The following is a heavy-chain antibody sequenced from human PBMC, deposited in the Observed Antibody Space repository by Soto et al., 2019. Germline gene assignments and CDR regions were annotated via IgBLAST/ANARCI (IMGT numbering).Heavy chain of an antibody. V-gene: IGHV4-30-4*01. D-gene: IGHD2-21*01. CDR1: GGSISDGAYY. J-gene: IGHJ4*02. CDR3: ASGLSGDKVDQ. Sequence: QVQLQVSGPGLVKPSQTLSLTCTVSGGSISDGAYYWSWIRQPPGKGLEWIGHIYDSGNTYNNPSLKSRLTISVDTSKNHFSLNLNSVTAADTAVYYCASGLSGDKVDQWGQGTLVTVSS. CDR2: IYDSGNT.